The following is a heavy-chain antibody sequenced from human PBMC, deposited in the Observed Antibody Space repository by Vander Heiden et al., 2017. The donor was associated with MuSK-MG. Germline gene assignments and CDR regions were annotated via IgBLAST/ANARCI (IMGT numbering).Heavy chain of an antibody. CDR1: GYTFTGYH. D-gene: IGHD1-26*01. CDR2: INPNGGDT. J-gene: IGHJ6*02. Sequence: QVQLEQSGAEVKKPGASVKVSCRASGYTFTGYHMNWVRQTPGQGLEWMGWINPNGGDTYYAQKYEDRVTMTRDTSTSTAYMELTSLRPDDTAVYYCARQRTYFDADNTADAGGLDVWGQGTTVIVSS. CDR3: ARQRTYFDADNTADAGGLDV. V-gene: IGHV1-2*02.